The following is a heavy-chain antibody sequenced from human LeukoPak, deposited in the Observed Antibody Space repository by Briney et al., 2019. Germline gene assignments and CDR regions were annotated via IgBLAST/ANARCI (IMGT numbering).Heavy chain of an antibody. D-gene: IGHD3-10*01. Sequence: SLRLSCAASGFTFDDYAMHWVRQAPGKGLEWVSGISWNSGSIGYADSVKGRFTISRDNAKNSLYLRMNSLRAEDTALYYCAKDGRVTWGYYYYGMDVWGQGTTVTVSS. CDR2: ISWNSGSI. CDR1: GFTFDDYA. CDR3: AKDGRVTWGYYYYGMDV. J-gene: IGHJ6*02. V-gene: IGHV3-9*01.